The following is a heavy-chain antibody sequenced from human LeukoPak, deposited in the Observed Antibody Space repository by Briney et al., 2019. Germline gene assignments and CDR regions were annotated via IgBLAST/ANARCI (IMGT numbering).Heavy chain of an antibody. V-gene: IGHV3-23*01. CDR2: ISDTDDST. D-gene: IGHD6-6*01. Sequence: GGSLRLSCAASGFTFSSYAMNWVRQAPGKGLEWVSSISDTDDSTYDADSVKGRFSISRDNSKNTVYLQMNSLRAEDTAVYYCARDPSSSSSVGGYLDYWGQGTLVTVSS. J-gene: IGHJ4*02. CDR1: GFTFSSYA. CDR3: ARDPSSSSSVGGYLDY.